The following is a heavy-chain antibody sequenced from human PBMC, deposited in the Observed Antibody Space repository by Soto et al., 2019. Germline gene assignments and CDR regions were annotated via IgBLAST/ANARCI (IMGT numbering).Heavy chain of an antibody. Sequence: APVKVSCKASGYTFTSYGISWVRQAPGQGLEWMGWISAYNGNTNYAQKLQGRVTMTTDTSTSTAYMELRSLRSDDTAVYYCARDVLDVDPYYDILTGYPKDYWGQGTLVTVSS. CDR1: GYTFTSYG. CDR2: ISAYNGNT. J-gene: IGHJ4*02. D-gene: IGHD3-9*01. V-gene: IGHV1-18*01. CDR3: ARDVLDVDPYYDILTGYPKDY.